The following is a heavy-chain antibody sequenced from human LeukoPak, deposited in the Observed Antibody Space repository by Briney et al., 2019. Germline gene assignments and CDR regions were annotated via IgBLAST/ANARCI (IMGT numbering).Heavy chain of an antibody. J-gene: IGHJ6*02. D-gene: IGHD3-16*01. CDR2: IYYSGST. CDR1: GGSISSYY. V-gene: IGHV4-59*01. CDR3: ARVGHYYYYGMDV. Sequence: SETLSLTCTVSGGSISSYYWSWIRQPPGKGLEWIGYIYYSGSTNYNPSLKSRVTISVDTSKNQFSLKLSSVTAADTAVYYCARVGHYYYYGMDVWGQGTTVTASS.